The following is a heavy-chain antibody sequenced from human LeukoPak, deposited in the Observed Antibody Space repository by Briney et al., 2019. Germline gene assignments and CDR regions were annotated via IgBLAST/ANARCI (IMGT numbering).Heavy chain of an antibody. CDR3: GRFGYVAGVDL. D-gene: IGHD6-19*01. J-gene: IGHJ4*02. Sequence: GGSLRLSCAASGFSLSTYWVTWVRQAPGTGLEWVANISPSGTETYYVEPMKGRFTISRDNAKNLVYLQMNSLRAEDSAVYHCGRFGYVAGVDLWGQGTLVTVSS. CDR2: ISPSGTET. CDR1: GFSLSTYW. V-gene: IGHV3-7*01.